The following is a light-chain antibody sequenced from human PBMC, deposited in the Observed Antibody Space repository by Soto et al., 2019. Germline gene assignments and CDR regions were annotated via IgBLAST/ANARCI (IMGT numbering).Light chain of an antibody. Sequence: QSVLTQPPSASGTPGQRVTISCSGSTSNIGRNTVNWYQHIPVTAPKLLIYSNDQRPSGVPDRFSGSKSGTSASLAISGLKSEDEAGYCCAAWDERLRGVLFGGGTTLTVL. J-gene: IGLJ2*01. CDR2: SND. V-gene: IGLV1-44*01. CDR3: AAWDERLRGVL. CDR1: TSNIGRNT.